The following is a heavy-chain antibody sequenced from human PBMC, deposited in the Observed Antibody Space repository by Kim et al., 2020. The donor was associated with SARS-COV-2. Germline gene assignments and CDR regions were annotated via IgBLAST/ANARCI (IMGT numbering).Heavy chain of an antibody. J-gene: IGHJ5*02. Sequence: GGSLRLSCAASGFTVSRNYMRWVRQAPGKGLEWVAVIYNDGSTYYEAYVVGGFTTLRDNTNKKPYLQLISRGGAEEAVYYCARRVDRRGKGT. CDR2: IYNDGST. CDR3: ARRVDR. CDR1: GFTVSRNY. V-gene: IGHV3-53*01.